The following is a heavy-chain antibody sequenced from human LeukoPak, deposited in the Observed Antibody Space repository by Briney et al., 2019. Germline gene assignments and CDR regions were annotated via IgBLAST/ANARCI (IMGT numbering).Heavy chain of an antibody. V-gene: IGHV4-4*09. Sequence: SETLSLTCTVSGGSISSYYWSWIRQPPGKGLEWIGYIYTSGSTNYNPSLKSRVTISVDTSKNQFSLKLSSVTAADTAVYYCARHWRGGSYLTQTLTTGAREPWSPSPQGGYYYYYMDVWGKGTTVTVSS. CDR2: IYTSGST. CDR1: GGSISSYY. CDR3: ARHWRGGSYLTQTLTTGAREPWSPSPQGGYYYYYMDV. J-gene: IGHJ6*03. D-gene: IGHD1-26*01.